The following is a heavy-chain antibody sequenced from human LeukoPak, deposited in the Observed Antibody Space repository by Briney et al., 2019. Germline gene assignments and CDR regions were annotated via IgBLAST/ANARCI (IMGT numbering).Heavy chain of an antibody. CDR2: LSYGGSP. V-gene: IGHV4-39*01. D-gene: IGHD3-22*01. CDR3: ARHRDGYFTNFDN. CDR1: GGSISSSNYY. Sequence: SGTLSLTCTVSGGSISSSNYYWGWVRQPPGKGLEWIGSLSYGGSPYHNPSLKSRLTISVDTSKNQFSLKLRSVAAADTAVYYCARHRDGYFTNFDNWGQGTLVTVSS. J-gene: IGHJ4*02.